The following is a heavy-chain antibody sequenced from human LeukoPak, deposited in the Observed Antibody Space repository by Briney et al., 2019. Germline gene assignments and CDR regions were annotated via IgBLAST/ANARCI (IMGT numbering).Heavy chain of an antibody. J-gene: IGHJ3*02. CDR2: IIPIFGTA. CDR3: ARVNGENRPYAFDI. Sequence: SVKVSCKASGGTFSSYAISWVRQAPGQGLEWMGGIIPIFGTANYAQKFQGRVTITTDESTSTAYMELSSLRSEDTAVYYCARVNGENRPYAFDIWGQGTMVTVSS. D-gene: IGHD1-14*01. V-gene: IGHV1-69*05. CDR1: GGTFSSYA.